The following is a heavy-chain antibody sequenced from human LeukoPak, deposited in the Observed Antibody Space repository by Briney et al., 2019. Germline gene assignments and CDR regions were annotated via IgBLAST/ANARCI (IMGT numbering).Heavy chain of an antibody. CDR1: GYTFTDYH. CDR2: VHPNSGDT. V-gene: IGHV1-2*02. J-gene: IGHJ4*02. CDR3: ARDMDSGPDFFDY. D-gene: IGHD1-26*01. Sequence: GASVQVSCKASGYTFTDYHIHWVRQAPGQVLEWMGWVHPNSGDTIYAQRFQGRVTMTRDTSISTAYMELSRLRSDDTAVYYCARDMDSGPDFFDYWGLGTLVTVSS.